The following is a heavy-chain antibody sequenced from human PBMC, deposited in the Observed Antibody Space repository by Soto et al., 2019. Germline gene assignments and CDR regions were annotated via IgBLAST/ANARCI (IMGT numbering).Heavy chain of an antibody. J-gene: IGHJ3*02. CDR2: IWSNGNNK. Sequence: GGSRRLSCETSGLTLRTYARPWFRQAPGKGLEWVAVIWSNGNNKYYAESVKGRFTISRDNFKNTLDLQMSSLRAEDTAVYYCVKERGPFDAFDIWGQGTMVTVSS. CDR3: VKERGPFDAFDI. V-gene: IGHV3-33*06. CDR1: GLTLRTYA.